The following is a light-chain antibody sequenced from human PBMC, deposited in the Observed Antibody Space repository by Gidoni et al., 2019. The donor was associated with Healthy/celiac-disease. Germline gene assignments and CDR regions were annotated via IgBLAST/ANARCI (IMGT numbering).Light chain of an antibody. CDR3: QSYDSSLSAL. CDR1: SSNIGAGFD. Sequence: QSVLTQPPSGSGAPGQRVTISCTGSSSNIGAGFDVHWYQQLPGTAPKLLIYGNSNRPSGVPYRFSGSKSGTSASLAITGLQAEDEADYYCQSYDSSLSALFGGGTKLTVL. CDR2: GNS. J-gene: IGLJ2*01. V-gene: IGLV1-40*01.